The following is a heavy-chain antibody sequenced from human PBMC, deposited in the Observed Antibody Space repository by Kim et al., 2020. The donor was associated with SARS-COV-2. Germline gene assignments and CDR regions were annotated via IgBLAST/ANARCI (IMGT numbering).Heavy chain of an antibody. CDR1: GFSVSSNF. J-gene: IGHJ4*02. V-gene: IGHV3-53*01. Sequence: GGSLRLSCAASGFSVSSNFMAWVRQAPGKGLAWVSLISDGTTTYYADSVKGRFSISRDNSKNMLFLQMNSLRGEDTAVYYCARVSYISLVPHFDHWGQGNLVTVSS. D-gene: IGHD2-8*02. CDR2: ISDGTTT. CDR3: ARVSYISLVPHFDH.